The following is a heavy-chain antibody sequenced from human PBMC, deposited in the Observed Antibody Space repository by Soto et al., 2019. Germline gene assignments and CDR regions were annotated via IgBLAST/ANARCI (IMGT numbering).Heavy chain of an antibody. J-gene: IGHJ5*02. CDR3: ARDTRRKAAGNWFDP. D-gene: IGHD6-13*01. CDR2: INPNSGGT. V-gene: IGHV1-2*02. CDR1: GYTFTGYY. Sequence: ASVKVSCKASGYTFTGYYMHWVRQAPGQGLEWMGWINPNSGGTNYAQKFQGRVTMTRDTSISTAYMELSRLRSDDTAVYYCARDTRRKAAGNWFDPWCQGTLGTVSS.